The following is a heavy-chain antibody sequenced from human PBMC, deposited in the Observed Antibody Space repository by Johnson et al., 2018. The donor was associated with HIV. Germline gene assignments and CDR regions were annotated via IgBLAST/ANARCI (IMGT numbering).Heavy chain of an antibody. CDR3: AIDCGKAAAAGLGDAFDI. CDR1: GFTFSSYA. V-gene: IGHV3-48*04. D-gene: IGHD6-13*01. CDR2: ISSSGTTI. J-gene: IGHJ3*02. Sequence: EVQLVESGGGVVQPGRSLRLSCAASGFTFSSYAMHWVRQAPGKGLEWVSYISSSGTTIYYADSVKGRFTISRDNAKNSLYLQMNSLSAEVKAVYYCAIDCGKAAAAGLGDAFDIWGQGTMVTVSS.